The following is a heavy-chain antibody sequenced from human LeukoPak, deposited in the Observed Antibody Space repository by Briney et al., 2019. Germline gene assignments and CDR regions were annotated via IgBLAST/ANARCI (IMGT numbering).Heavy chain of an antibody. Sequence: KPSETLSLTCTVSGVSISSSSYYWGWIRQPPGKGLEWIGSIYYSGSTYYNPSLKSRVTISVDTSKNQFSLKLSSVTAADTAVYYCAAYYYGSGHLYYYMDVWGKGTTVTISS. D-gene: IGHD3-10*01. CDR1: GVSISSSSYY. CDR3: AAYYYGSGHLYYYMDV. J-gene: IGHJ6*03. CDR2: IYYSGST. V-gene: IGHV4-39*01.